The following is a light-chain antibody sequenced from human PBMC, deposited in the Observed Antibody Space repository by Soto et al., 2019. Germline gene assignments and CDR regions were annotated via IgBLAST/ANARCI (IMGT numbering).Light chain of an antibody. Sequence: QSVLTQPASVSGSPGQSITISCTGTSSDVGSYNLVSWYQQHPGKAPKLMIYEGSKRPSGVSNRFSGSKSGNTASLTISGLHAEDDADYYCCSSAGSVVFGGGTKLTVL. CDR1: SSDVGSYNL. V-gene: IGLV2-23*01. CDR3: CSSAGSVV. J-gene: IGLJ2*01. CDR2: EGS.